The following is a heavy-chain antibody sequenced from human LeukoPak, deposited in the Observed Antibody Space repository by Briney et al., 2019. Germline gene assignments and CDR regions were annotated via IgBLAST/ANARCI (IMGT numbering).Heavy chain of an antibody. CDR2: INHSGST. CDR1: GGSFSGYY. V-gene: IGHV4-34*01. CDR3: AQNGYYCIDV. D-gene: IGHD2-8*01. J-gene: IGHJ6*03. Sequence: SETLSLTCAVYGGSFSGYYWSWIRQPPGKGLEWIGEINHSGSTYYNPSLKSRVTISVDTSKNQFSLKLSSVTAADTAVYYCAQNGYYCIDVWGKGTTVTVSS.